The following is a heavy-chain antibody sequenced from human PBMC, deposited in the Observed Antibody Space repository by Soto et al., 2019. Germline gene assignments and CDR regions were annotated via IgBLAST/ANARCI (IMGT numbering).Heavy chain of an antibody. CDR2: ISGSGDST. V-gene: IGHV3-23*01. D-gene: IGHD6-19*01. J-gene: IGHJ4*02. Sequence: EVQLLESGGGLVQPGGSLRLSCAASGFTFSTYAMNWVRQAPGKGLEWVSGISGSGDSTYYAGSVKGRFTVSRDNSTNTRYLQMNSLRAEDTAVFYCAKERSSGWSFDYWGQGTLVTVSS. CDR3: AKERSSGWSFDY. CDR1: GFTFSTYA.